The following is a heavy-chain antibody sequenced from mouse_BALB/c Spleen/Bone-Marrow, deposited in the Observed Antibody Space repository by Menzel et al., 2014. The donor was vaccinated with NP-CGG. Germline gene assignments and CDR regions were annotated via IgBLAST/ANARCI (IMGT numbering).Heavy chain of an antibody. Sequence: DVQLVESGPDLVKPSQSLSLTCTVTGYSITSGYSWHWIRQFPGNKLEWMGYIHYSGSTNYNPSLKSRISITRDTSKNQFFLLLNSVTTEDTATYYCAKDDYGRSRFAYWGQGTLVTVSA. J-gene: IGHJ3*01. CDR3: AKDDYGRSRFAY. CDR1: GYSITSGYS. CDR2: IHYSGST. V-gene: IGHV3-1*02. D-gene: IGHD1-1*01.